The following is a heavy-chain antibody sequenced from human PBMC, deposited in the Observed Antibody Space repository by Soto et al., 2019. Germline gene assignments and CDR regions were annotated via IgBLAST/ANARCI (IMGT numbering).Heavy chain of an antibody. J-gene: IGHJ4*02. CDR3: ITEMTPVAPHAY. CDR2: IKSKSEGETV. Sequence: GGSLRPSCVASGFTLGNAYMAWVRQGPGKGLEWIGRIKSKSEGETVEYAAPVQGRFTISRDDSKNILSLQMNSLRVEDTAVYSCITEMTPVAPHAYWAQGTPVSVSS. D-gene: IGHD5-12*01. CDR1: GFTLGNAY. V-gene: IGHV3-15*05.